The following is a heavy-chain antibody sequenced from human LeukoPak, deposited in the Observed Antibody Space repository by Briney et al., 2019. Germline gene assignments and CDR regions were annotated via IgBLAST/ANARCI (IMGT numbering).Heavy chain of an antibody. Sequence: KSSETLSLTCAVYGGSFTIYSWTWIRQPPGKSLEWVGEISPSGNTQYNPSLKSRVTISVDTSKNQFSLNLSSVTAADTAVYYCARESRTVQMTTSVHGHWFDPWGQGTLVTVSS. CDR2: ISPSGNT. V-gene: IGHV4-34*01. D-gene: IGHD5-24*01. J-gene: IGHJ5*02. CDR3: ARESRTVQMTTSVHGHWFDP. CDR1: GGSFTIYS.